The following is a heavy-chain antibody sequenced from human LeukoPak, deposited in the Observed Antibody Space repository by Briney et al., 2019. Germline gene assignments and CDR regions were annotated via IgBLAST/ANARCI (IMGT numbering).Heavy chain of an antibody. D-gene: IGHD5-12*01. CDR2: INPNSGGT. CDR3: ARVLVATIWAFDI. J-gene: IGHJ3*02. Sequence: GASVKVSCKASGYTFTGYYMHWVRQAPGQGLEWMGWINPNSGGTNYAQKFQGRVTMTRDMSTSTVYMELSSLRSEDTAVYYCARVLVATIWAFDIWGQGTMVTVSS. V-gene: IGHV1-2*02. CDR1: GYTFTGYY.